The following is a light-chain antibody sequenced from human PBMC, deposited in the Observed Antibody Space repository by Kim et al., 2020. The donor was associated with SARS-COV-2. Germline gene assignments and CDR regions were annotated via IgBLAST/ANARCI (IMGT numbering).Light chain of an antibody. CDR1: SSDVGSFHL. V-gene: IGLV2-23*01. Sequence: QSITISCTGTSSDVGSFHLVSWYQQHPNKTPKLIIFQDNKRPSGVSDRFSGSKSGATATLTISGLQAEDEADYYCCSYAGSATLVFGGGTQLTVL. J-gene: IGLJ3*02. CDR2: QDN. CDR3: CSYAGSATLV.